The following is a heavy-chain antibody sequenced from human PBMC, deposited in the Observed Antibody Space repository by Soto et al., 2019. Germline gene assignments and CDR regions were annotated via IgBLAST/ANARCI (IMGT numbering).Heavy chain of an antibody. CDR1: GGSVSTNNAA. CDR2: TYFRSTWND. Sequence: QVQLQQSGPGLVRPSQTLSLTCAISGGSVSTNNAAWSWIRQSPSRGLEWLGRTYFRSTWNDDYAVSLKGRITINPDTSKHQFSLQLNSVTPEDTAVFYCARELGTSWSPYYYYYSMDVWGQGTTVTVSS. J-gene: IGHJ6*03. D-gene: IGHD6-13*01. V-gene: IGHV6-1*01. CDR3: ARELGTSWSPYYYYYSMDV.